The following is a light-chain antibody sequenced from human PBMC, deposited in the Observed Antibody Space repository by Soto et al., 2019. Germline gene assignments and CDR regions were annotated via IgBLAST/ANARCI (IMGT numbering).Light chain of an antibody. CDR1: SSNIGAGYD. CDR2: NND. CDR3: QSYDSSLSGYV. V-gene: IGLV1-40*01. J-gene: IGLJ1*01. Sequence: QSVLTQPPSVSGAPGQTVTISCTGSSSNIGAGYDVHWYQQLPGIAPKLIMYNNDKRPPGVSDRFSGSNSGTSASLPITGLQAEDEAEYYCQSYDSSLSGYVFGVGTKLTVL.